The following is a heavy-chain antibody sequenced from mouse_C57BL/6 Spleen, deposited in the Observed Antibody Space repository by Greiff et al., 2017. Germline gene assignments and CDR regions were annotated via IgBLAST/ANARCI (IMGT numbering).Heavy chain of an antibody. Sequence: VQLQQSGPVLVKPGASVKMSCKASGYTFTDYYMNWVKQSHGKSLEWIGVINPYNGGTSYNQKFKGKATLTVDKSSSTAYMELNSLTSEDSAVYYCARRYYGRSCYCYHWGQGNTPTVSS. CDR2: INPYNGGT. V-gene: IGHV1-19*01. J-gene: IGHJ2*01. D-gene: IGHD1-1*01. CDR1: GYTFTDYY. CDR3: ARRYYGRSCYCYH.